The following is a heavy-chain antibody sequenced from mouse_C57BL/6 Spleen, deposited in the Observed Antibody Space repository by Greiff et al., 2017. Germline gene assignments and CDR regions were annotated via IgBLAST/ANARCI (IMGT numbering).Heavy chain of an antibody. V-gene: IGHV1-18*01. CDR1: GYTFTDYN. J-gene: IGHJ2*01. CDR2: INPNNGGT. D-gene: IGHD2-3*01. CDR3: ARRGVTTRDYFDY. Sequence: EVKLQESGPELVKPGASVKIPCKASGYTFTDYNMDWVKQSHGKSLEWIGDINPNNGGTIYNQKFKGKATLTVDKSSSTAYMELRSLTSEGSAVYYGARRGVTTRDYFDYWGQGTTLTVSS.